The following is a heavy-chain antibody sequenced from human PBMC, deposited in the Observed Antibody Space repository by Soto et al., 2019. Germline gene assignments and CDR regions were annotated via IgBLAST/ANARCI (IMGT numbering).Heavy chain of an antibody. V-gene: IGHV3-30*18. Sequence: GSLRLSCAASGFTFSSYGMHWVRQAPGKGLEWVAVISYDGSNKYYADSVKGRFTISRDNSKNTLYLQMNSLRAEDTAVYYCAKEGEPTYYYDSSGYFLDYWGQGTLVTVSS. D-gene: IGHD3-22*01. CDR1: GFTFSSYG. CDR3: AKEGEPTYYYDSSGYFLDY. CDR2: ISYDGSNK. J-gene: IGHJ4*02.